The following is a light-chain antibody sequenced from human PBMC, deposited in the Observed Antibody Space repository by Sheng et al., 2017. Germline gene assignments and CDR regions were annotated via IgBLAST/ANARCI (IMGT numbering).Light chain of an antibody. V-gene: IGKV1-5*03. J-gene: IGKJ1*01. Sequence: DVQMSQSPSILSASVGDRVTITCRASQSISNWLAWYQQKPGKAPKVLISKASTLETAVPSRFSGSESGTEFTLTITNLQPDDFATYYCQQYHNYPWTFGQGTKVEFK. CDR2: KAS. CDR1: QSISNW. CDR3: QQYHNYPWT.